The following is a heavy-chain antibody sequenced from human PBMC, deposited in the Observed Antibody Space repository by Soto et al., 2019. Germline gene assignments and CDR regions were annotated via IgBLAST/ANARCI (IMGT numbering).Heavy chain of an antibody. CDR1: GYSISSSNW. D-gene: IGHD3-10*01. CDR3: ARYGSGSYSLPDY. CDR2: IYYSGST. J-gene: IGHJ4*02. Sequence: SETLSLTCAVSGYSISSSNWWGWIRQPPGKGLEWIGYIYYSGSTYYNPSLKSRVTMSVDTSKNQFSLKLSSVTAVDTAVYYCARYGSGSYSLPDYWGQGTLVTVSS. V-gene: IGHV4-28*01.